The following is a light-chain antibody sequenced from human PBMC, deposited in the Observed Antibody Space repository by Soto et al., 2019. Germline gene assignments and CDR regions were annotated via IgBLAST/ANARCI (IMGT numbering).Light chain of an antibody. CDR1: QNVERY. CDR3: QQTYTTPWT. J-gene: IGKJ1*01. Sequence: DLQMTQSPSSLSASVGDRVTITCRASQNVERYLNWYQQRPGEAPKLLIHDASNLQSGVSSTFSGSGSGKDFALTINTLQPEDFGTIYCQQTYTTPWTFGQGTKVEIK. V-gene: IGKV1-39*01. CDR2: DAS.